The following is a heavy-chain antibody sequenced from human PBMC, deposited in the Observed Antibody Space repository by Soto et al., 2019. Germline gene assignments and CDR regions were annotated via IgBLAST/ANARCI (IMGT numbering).Heavy chain of an antibody. J-gene: IGHJ6*02. CDR1: GFTFSSYE. D-gene: IGHD3-3*01. Sequence: EVQLLESGGGLVQPGGSLRLSCAASGFTFSSYEMNWVRQAPGKGLEWVSHISRGGGTIYYADSVKGRFTISRDNAKNSLYLQMHSLRAEDTAVYYWARDEAPGSFFPYQYGMDVWGQETPVTVSS. V-gene: IGHV3-48*03. CDR3: ARDEAPGSFFPYQYGMDV. CDR2: ISRGGGTI.